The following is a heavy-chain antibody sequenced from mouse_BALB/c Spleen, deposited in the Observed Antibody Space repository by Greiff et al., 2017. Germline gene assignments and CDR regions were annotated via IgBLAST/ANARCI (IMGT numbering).Heavy chain of an antibody. V-gene: IGHV1-54*01. CDR2: INPGSGGT. D-gene: IGHD2-4*01. J-gene: IGHJ1*01. CDR1: GYAFTNYL. Sequence: QVQLQQSGAELVRPGTSVKVSCKASGYAFTNYLIEWVKQRPGQGLEWIGVINPGSGGTNYNEKFKGKATLTADKSSSTAYMQLSSLTSDDSAVYFCARTTMINNFDVWGAGTTVTVSS. CDR3: ARTTMINNFDV.